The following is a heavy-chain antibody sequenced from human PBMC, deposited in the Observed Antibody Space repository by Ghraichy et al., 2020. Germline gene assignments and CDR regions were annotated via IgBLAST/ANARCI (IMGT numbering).Heavy chain of an antibody. Sequence: SETLSLTCTVSGGSISSSSYYWGWIRQPPGKGLEWIGSIYYSGSTYYNPSLKSRVTISVDTSKNQFSLKLSSVTAADTAVYYCARLAWVRYFDWLLDGNDYFDYWGQGTLVTVSS. D-gene: IGHD3-9*01. CDR2: IYYSGST. CDR3: ARLAWVRYFDWLLDGNDYFDY. CDR1: GGSISSSSYY. J-gene: IGHJ4*02. V-gene: IGHV4-39*07.